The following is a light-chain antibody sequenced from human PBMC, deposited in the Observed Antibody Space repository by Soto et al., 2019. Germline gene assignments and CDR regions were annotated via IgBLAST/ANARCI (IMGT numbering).Light chain of an antibody. J-gene: IGKJ4*01. V-gene: IGKV1-6*01. CDR3: QQYNNWPPLT. CDR1: QGIRND. Sequence: AIQMTQSPSSLSASVGDRVTITCRASQGIRNDLGWYQQKPGKAPKLLIYAASNLQSGVPSRFSGSGSGTDFTLTISSLQSEDFAVYYCQQYNNWPPLTFGGGTKVDIK. CDR2: AAS.